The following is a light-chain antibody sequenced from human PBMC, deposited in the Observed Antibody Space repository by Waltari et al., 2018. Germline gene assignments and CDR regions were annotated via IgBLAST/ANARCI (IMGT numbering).Light chain of an antibody. CDR1: TSNIGNNY. Sequence: QSVLTQPPSVSAAPGQKVSISCSGSTSNIGNNYVSWYQQFPGEAPKVLIYGNDKRTTGIADRFSGSKSGTSATLDITGLQTGDEAVYYCGAWDNTLSAVFGGGTKVTVL. J-gene: IGLJ2*01. CDR3: GAWDNTLSAV. V-gene: IGLV1-51*02. CDR2: GND.